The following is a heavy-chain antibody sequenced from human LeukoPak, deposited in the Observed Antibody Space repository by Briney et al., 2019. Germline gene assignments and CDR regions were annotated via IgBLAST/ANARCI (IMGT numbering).Heavy chain of an antibody. V-gene: IGHV1-2*06. Sequence: SVKLSFKASGYSFTIYYMHWGRQAPRPGLEWMGRINTNSVGTNEGQKIQGRVTRTRETSISTGHMEMSRLRSDETAVYSCARDPVYYDSSGYKDAFDIWGQGTMVTVSS. CDR2: INTNSVGT. D-gene: IGHD3-22*01. CDR3: ARDPVYYDSSGYKDAFDI. J-gene: IGHJ3*02. CDR1: GYSFTIYY.